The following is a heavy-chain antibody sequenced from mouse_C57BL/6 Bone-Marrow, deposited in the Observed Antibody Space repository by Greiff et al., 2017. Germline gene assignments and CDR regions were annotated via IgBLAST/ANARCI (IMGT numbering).Heavy chain of an antibody. CDR2: ISDGGSYT. CDR3: ARLLCFYASDY. D-gene: IGHD1-1*02. J-gene: IGHJ4*01. V-gene: IGHV5-4*03. Sequence: VMLVESGGGLVKPGGSLKLSCAASGFTFRSSAMSWVRQTPEKRLEWVATISDGGSYTYYPDNVKGRFTISRDNAKNNLYLQMSHLKSEDTAMYYCARLLCFYASDYWGQGTSVTVSS. CDR1: GFTFRSSA.